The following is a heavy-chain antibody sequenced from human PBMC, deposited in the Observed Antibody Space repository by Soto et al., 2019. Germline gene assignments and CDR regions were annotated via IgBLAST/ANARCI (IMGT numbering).Heavy chain of an antibody. CDR3: ARDNPITTFGVVDSNFDY. CDR2: ISAYNGNT. Sequence: GASVKVSCKASGYTFTSYGISWVRQAPGQGLEWMGWISAYNGNTNYAQKLQGRVTMTTDTSTSTAYMELRSLRSDDTAVYYRARDNPITTFGVVDSNFDYWGQGTLVTVSS. D-gene: IGHD3-3*01. J-gene: IGHJ4*02. CDR1: GYTFTSYG. V-gene: IGHV1-18*01.